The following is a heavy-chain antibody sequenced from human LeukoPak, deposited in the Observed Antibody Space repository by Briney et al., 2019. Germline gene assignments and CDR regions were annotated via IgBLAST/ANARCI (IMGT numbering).Heavy chain of an antibody. CDR3: AKDWAYGDGLRLGEFEY. CDR2: ISSSGGTT. J-gene: IGHJ4*02. D-gene: IGHD3-16*01. CDR1: GFTVSSNY. V-gene: IGHV3-23*01. Sequence: GGSLRLSCAASGFTVSSNYMSWVRQAPGKGLEWVSDISSSGGTTYYADSVKGRFTISRDNSKNTLYLQMNSLRAEDTAVYYCAKDWAYGDGLRLGEFEYWGQGTLVTVSS.